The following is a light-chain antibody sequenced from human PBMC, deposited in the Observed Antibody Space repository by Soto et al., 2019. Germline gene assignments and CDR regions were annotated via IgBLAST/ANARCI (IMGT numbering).Light chain of an antibody. J-gene: IGKJ2*01. CDR2: GAS. V-gene: IGKV3-20*01. CDR3: QQYGSSPET. Sequence: EIVLTQSPGTLSLSPGERATLSCRASQSVSSSYLAWYQQKPGQAPRLLIYGASSRATGIPDRFSGSGSGTDFTLTISRLVPEDFAVYYCQQYGSSPETFGQGTK. CDR1: QSVSSSY.